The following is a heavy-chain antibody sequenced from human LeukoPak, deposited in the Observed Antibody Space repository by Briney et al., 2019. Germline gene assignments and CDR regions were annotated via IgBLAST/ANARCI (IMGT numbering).Heavy chain of an antibody. D-gene: IGHD3-3*01. V-gene: IGHV4-34*01. CDR2: INHSGST. CDR3: ARGLEEDGMDV. Sequence: SETLSLTCAVYGGSSSGYYWSWIRQPPGKGLEWIGEINHSGSTNYNPSLKSRVTISVDTSRNQFSLKLSSVTAADTAVYYCARGLEEDGMDVWGQGTTVTVSS. J-gene: IGHJ6*02. CDR1: GGSSSGYY.